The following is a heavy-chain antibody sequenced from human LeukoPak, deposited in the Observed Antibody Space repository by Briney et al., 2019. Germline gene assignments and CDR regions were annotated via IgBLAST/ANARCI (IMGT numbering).Heavy chain of an antibody. CDR3: ARDRRITMAYFDP. J-gene: IGHJ5*02. V-gene: IGHV3-23*01. Sequence: GGSLRLSCAASGFTFSSYAMSWVRQAPGKGLGWVSAISGSGGSTYYADSVKGRFTISRDNSKNTLYLQMNSLRAEDTAVYYCARDRRITMAYFDPWGQGTLVTVSS. D-gene: IGHD3-10*01. CDR2: ISGSGGST. CDR1: GFTFSSYA.